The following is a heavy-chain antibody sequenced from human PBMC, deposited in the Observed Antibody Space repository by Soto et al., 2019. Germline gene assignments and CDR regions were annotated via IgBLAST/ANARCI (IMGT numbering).Heavy chain of an antibody. CDR1: GYTFTGYC. CDR2: INPNSGGA. V-gene: IGHV1-2*04. J-gene: IGHJ6*02. Sequence: ASVKVSCKASGYTFTGYCMHWVRQAPGQGLEWMGWINPNSGGANYAQKFQGWVTMTRDTSISTAYMELSRLRSDDTAVYYCARGEYGSYYYGMEVWGQGTTVTVSS. D-gene: IGHD3-10*01. CDR3: ARGEYGSYYYGMEV.